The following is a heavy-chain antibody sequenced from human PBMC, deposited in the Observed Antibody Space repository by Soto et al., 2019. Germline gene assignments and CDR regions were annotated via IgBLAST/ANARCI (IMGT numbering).Heavy chain of an antibody. D-gene: IGHD6-19*01. V-gene: IGHV1-3*01. CDR3: ARDVFASAWPYYMDV. CDR2: INADNGNT. J-gene: IGHJ6*03. CDR1: GYTFTSYG. Sequence: QVHLVQSGAEVKKPGASVTVSCKTSGYTFTSYGINWVRQAPGQRLEWMGWINADNGNTKYSQKLQGRATITRDTSASTAYMELSSLRSEDTAIYYCARDVFASAWPYYMDVWGKGTTVTVSS.